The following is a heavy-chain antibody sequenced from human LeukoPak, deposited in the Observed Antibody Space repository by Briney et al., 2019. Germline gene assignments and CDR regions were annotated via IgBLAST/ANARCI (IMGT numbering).Heavy chain of an antibody. CDR1: GFTFSSYA. J-gene: IGHJ4*02. CDR3: AKGPPSLGCSSASCYSPDFDY. CDR2: ISGSVGST. Sequence: GGSLRLSCAASGFTFSSYAMNWVRQAPGKGLEWVSSISGSVGSTYYADSLKGRFTISRDNSKNTLYLQMNSLRAEDTAVYYCAKGPPSLGCSSASCYSPDFDYWGQGTLVTVPS. D-gene: IGHD2-2*01. V-gene: IGHV3-23*01.